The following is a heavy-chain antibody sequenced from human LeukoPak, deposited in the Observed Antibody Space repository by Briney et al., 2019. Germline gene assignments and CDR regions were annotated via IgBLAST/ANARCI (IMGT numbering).Heavy chain of an antibody. Sequence: GGSLRLSCAASGFTFSSYEMNWVRQAPGKGLEWISYISSSGSTIYYADSVKGRFTVSRDNAKDSLFLQMNSLRAEDTAVYYCARDGASYGFWGLLDVWGKGTTVTVSS. V-gene: IGHV3-48*03. D-gene: IGHD5-18*01. CDR1: GFTFSSYE. CDR3: ARDGASYGFWGLLDV. CDR2: ISSSGSTI. J-gene: IGHJ6*04.